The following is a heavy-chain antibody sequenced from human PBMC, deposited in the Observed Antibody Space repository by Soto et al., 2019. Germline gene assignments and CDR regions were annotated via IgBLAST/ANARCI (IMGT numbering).Heavy chain of an antibody. CDR1: GGTFSSYA. V-gene: IGHV1-69*13. D-gene: IGHD3-3*01. J-gene: IGHJ5*02. CDR3: ARGDFGVVISWFDP. Sequence: SVKVSCKASGGTFSSYAISWVRQAPGQGLEWMGGIIPIFGTANYAQKFQGRVTITADESTSTAYMELSSLRSEDTAVYYCARGDFGVVISWFDPWGQGTLVTVSS. CDR2: IIPIFGTA.